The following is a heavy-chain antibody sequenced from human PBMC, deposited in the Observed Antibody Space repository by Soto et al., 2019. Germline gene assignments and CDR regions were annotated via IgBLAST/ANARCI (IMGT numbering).Heavy chain of an antibody. D-gene: IGHD2-15*01. CDR3: SGCSGGACHQNYVMDV. CDR2: ISPSTSHI. J-gene: IGHJ6*02. V-gene: IGHV3-21*01. CDR1: GFTFSSCT. Sequence: EVHLVESGGGLVKPGGSLRLSCAVSGFTFSSCTMNWVRQAPGKGLEWVSSISPSTSHIYYADSVKGRFTISRDNAKNSLFLQRNSLRAEDTAVYYCSGCSGGACHQNYVMDVWGQGTTVTVSS.